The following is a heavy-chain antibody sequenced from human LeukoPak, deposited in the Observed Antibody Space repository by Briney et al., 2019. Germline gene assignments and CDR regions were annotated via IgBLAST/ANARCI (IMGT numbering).Heavy chain of an antibody. CDR3: AEAASVRGVSY. D-gene: IGHD3-10*01. Sequence: GGSLRLSCVASGFTFSSYWMHWVRQAPGKGPLWVSHINGDGSTTNYADSVKGRFTISRDNAKNTLYLQMNSLRAEDTAVYYCAEAASVRGVSYWGQGTLVTVSS. J-gene: IGHJ4*02. V-gene: IGHV3-74*01. CDR1: GFTFSSYW. CDR2: INGDGSTT.